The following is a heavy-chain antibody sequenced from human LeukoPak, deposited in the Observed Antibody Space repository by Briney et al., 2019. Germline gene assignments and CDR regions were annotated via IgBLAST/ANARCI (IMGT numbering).Heavy chain of an antibody. V-gene: IGHV3-7*05. J-gene: IGHJ3*02. D-gene: IGHD1-26*01. CDR2: IKQDGIEK. CDR1: GFTFSSYW. Sequence: PGGSLRLSCAASGFTFSSYWMSWVRQAPGKGLEWVANIKQDGIEKYYVDSVKGRFTISRDNAKNSLYLQMNSLRAEDTAVYYCARVSGSYAVAFDIWGQGTMVTVSS. CDR3: ARVSGSYAVAFDI.